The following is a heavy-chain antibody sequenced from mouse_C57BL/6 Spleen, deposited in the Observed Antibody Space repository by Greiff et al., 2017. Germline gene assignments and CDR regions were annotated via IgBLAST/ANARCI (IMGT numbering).Heavy chain of an antibody. D-gene: IGHD2-12*01. CDR3: ASDHDEAMDY. CDR1: GYAFSSYS. V-gene: IGHV1-80*01. CDR2: IYPGDGDT. Sequence: QVQLQQSGAGLVKPGASVKISCKASGYAFSSYSMTWVKQRPGKGLQWIGQIYPGDGDTNYNGKFKGKATLTADKSSSTAYMQLSSLASEDSAVYFCASDHDEAMDYWGPGTSVTVSS. J-gene: IGHJ4*01.